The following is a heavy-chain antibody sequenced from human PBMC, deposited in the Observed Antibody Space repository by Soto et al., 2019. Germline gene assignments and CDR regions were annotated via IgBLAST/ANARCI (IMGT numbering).Heavy chain of an antibody. CDR2: IYPGDSDT. J-gene: IGHJ6*02. Sequence: GEALKISCKGSGYSFTSYWIGWVRQMPGKGLEWMGIIYPGDSDTRYSPSFQGQVTISADKSISTAYLQWSSLKASDTAMYYCARLRISRGAVMVVAAPYYYYGMDVWGQGTTVTVSS. D-gene: IGHD2-15*01. V-gene: IGHV5-51*01. CDR3: ARLRISRGAVMVVAAPYYYYGMDV. CDR1: GYSFTSYW.